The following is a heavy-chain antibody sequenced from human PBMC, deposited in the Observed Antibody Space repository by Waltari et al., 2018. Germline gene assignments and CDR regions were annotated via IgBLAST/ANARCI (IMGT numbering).Heavy chain of an antibody. CDR3: AREATYRCVYYGLDV. CDR1: GGSLDSGYYY. V-gene: IGHV4-61*02. CDR2: IDKSGST. Sequence: QVQLQESGPRLVKPSQTLSLTCSVSGGSLDSGYYYWSWVRQPAGKGLEWIGRIDKSGSTTYNPSLDSRVSISLDTSKKQIFLKLASVTAADTAIYFWAREATYRCVYYGLDVWGQGTTVTVSS. J-gene: IGHJ6*02. D-gene: IGHD2-15*01.